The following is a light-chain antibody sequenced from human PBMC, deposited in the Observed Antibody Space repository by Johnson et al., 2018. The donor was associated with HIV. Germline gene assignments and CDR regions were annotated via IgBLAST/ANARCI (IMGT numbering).Light chain of an antibody. Sequence: QSVLTQPPSVSAAPGQKVTISCSGSSSNIGNNYVSWYQQLPGTAPKLLIYENNKRPSGIPDRFSGSKSATSATLGITGLQTGDEAEYYCATWDSSLSAEVFGTGTKVPVL. CDR2: ENN. CDR3: ATWDSSLSAEV. V-gene: IGLV1-51*02. J-gene: IGLJ1*01. CDR1: SSNIGNNY.